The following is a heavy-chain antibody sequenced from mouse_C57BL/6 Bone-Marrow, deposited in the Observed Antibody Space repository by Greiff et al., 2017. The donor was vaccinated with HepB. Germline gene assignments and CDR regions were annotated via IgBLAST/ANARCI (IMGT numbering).Heavy chain of an antibody. D-gene: IGHD2-5*01. CDR1: GFTFSDAW. CDR2: IRNKANNHAT. J-gene: IGHJ3*01. V-gene: IGHV6-6*01. Sequence: EVKVEESGGGLVQPGGSMKLSCAASGFTFSDAWMDWVRQSPEKGLEWVAEIRNKANNHATYYAESVKGRFTISRDDSKSSVYLQMNSLRAEDTGIYYCTRSLYYSNHAWFAYWGQGTLVTVSA. CDR3: TRSLYYSNHAWFAY.